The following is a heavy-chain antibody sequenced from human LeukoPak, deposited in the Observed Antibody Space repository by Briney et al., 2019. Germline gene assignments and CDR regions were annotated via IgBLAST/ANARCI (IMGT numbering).Heavy chain of an antibody. CDR2: INSDGHTT. D-gene: IGHD6-19*01. CDR3: ARRSGIAVAGAFDY. CDR1: GFTFTNYW. Sequence: GGSLRLSCAASGFTFTNYWMHWVRQAPGKGLVWVSRINSDGHTTTYADSVKGRFTISRDNAKNTLYLQMNSLRAEDTAVYYCARRSGIAVAGAFDYWGQGTLVTVSS. J-gene: IGHJ4*02. V-gene: IGHV3-74*01.